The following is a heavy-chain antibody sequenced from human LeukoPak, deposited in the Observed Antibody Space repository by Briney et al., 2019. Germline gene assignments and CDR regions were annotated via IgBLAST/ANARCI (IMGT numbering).Heavy chain of an antibody. J-gene: IGHJ6*03. CDR1: GGSFSGYY. CDR2: INHSGCT. V-gene: IGHV4-34*01. CDR3: ARRPGSYYITTYYYYYMDV. D-gene: IGHD3-10*01. Sequence: SETLSLTCAVYGGSFSGYYWSWIRQPPGKGLEWIGEINHSGCTNYNPSLKSRVTISVDTSKNQFSLKLSSVTAADTAVYYCARRPGSYYITTYYYYYMDVWGKGTTVTISS.